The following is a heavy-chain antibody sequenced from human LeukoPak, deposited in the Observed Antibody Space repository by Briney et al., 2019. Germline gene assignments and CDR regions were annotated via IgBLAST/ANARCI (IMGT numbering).Heavy chain of an antibody. Sequence: GGSLRLSCVASGFIFSNYNRHWLGQAPGKGLEWVSSIDSSSTYMYYADSGKGRFTISRDNAKNSLYLQMNNLRAEDTAMYYCARQIDIYGYNYESRLGGFDIWGQGTMVTVS. V-gene: IGHV3-21*01. D-gene: IGHD5-24*01. CDR1: GFIFSNYN. J-gene: IGHJ3*02. CDR2: IDSSSTYM. CDR3: ARQIDIYGYNYESRLGGFDI.